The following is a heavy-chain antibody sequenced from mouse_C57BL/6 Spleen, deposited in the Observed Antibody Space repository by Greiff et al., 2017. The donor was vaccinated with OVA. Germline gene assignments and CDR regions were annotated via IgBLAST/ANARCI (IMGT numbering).Heavy chain of an antibody. CDR3: ARRGDTTVVAFDY. CDR2: IDPSDSYT. V-gene: IGHV1-69*01. CDR1: GYTFTSYW. Sequence: QVQLQQPGAELVMPGASVKLSCKASGYTFTSYWMHWVKQRPGQGLEWIGEIDPSDSYTNYNQKFKGKSTLTVDKSSSTAYMQLSSLTSEDSAVYYCARRGDTTVVAFDYWGQGTTLTVSS. D-gene: IGHD1-1*01. J-gene: IGHJ2*01.